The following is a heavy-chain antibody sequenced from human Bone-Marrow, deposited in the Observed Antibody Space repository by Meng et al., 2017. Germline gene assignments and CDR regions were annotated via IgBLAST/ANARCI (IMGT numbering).Heavy chain of an antibody. J-gene: IGHJ4*02. CDR1: GYTFTSYG. CDR2: INAYTGDT. CDR3: ARDDDYGDYFPVWY. D-gene: IGHD4-17*01. Sequence: QVPLMQSADGCKNLGSSVKGSCRASGYTFTSYGIIWVRQSPGQGLEWMGWINAYTGDTKYAQNFQGRVTVTTDTSTDTAYMELRSLRSDDTAMYFCARDDDYGDYFPVWYWGQGTLVTVSS. V-gene: IGHV1-18*01.